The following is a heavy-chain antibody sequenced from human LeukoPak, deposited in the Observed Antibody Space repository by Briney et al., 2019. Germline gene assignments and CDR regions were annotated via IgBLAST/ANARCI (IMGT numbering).Heavy chain of an antibody. Sequence: SVKVSCKASGGVFTTYAISWVRQAPGQGLEWMGSIIPFLGTTNYAQKFQGRVTITADEPTRTAYMELSSLRSEDTAVYYCARGLDYDFWSGPTSHWGQGTLVTVSS. J-gene: IGHJ4*02. CDR3: ARGLDYDFWSGPTSH. CDR1: GGVFTTYA. V-gene: IGHV1-69*11. D-gene: IGHD3-3*01. CDR2: IIPFLGTT.